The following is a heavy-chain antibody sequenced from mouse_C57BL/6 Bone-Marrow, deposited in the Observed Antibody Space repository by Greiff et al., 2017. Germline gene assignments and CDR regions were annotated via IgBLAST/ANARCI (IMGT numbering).Heavy chain of an antibody. V-gene: IGHV1-47*01. CDR3: ARAVTGTWYFDV. CDR1: GYTFTTYP. CDR2: FHPYNDDT. J-gene: IGHJ1*03. Sequence: VQLKESGAELVKPGASVKMSCKASGYTFTTYPIEWMKQNHGKSLEWIGNFHPYNDDTKYNEKFKGKATLTVEKSSSTVYLELSRVTSDDSAVYYCARAVTGTWYFDVWGTGTTVTVSS. D-gene: IGHD4-1*01.